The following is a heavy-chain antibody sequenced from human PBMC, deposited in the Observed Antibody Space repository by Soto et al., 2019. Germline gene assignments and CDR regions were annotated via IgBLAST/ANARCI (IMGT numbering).Heavy chain of an antibody. CDR2: IIPILGIA. Sequence: ASVKVSCKASGYNFISYGITWVRQAPGQGLEWMGSIIPILGIANYAQKFQGRVMIIAVKSTSTAYMELSSLRSEDTAVYYCARELELTGGPYDAFDIWGQGTMVT. CDR1: GYNFISYG. D-gene: IGHD1-1*01. V-gene: IGHV1-69*04. CDR3: ARELELTGGPYDAFDI. J-gene: IGHJ3*02.